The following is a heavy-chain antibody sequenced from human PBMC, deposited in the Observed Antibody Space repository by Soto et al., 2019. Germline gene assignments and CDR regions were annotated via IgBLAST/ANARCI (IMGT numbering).Heavy chain of an antibody. Sequence: GGSLRLSCAASGFTFSSYAMHWVRQAPGKGLEWVAVISYDGSNKYYADSVKGRFTISRDNSKNTLYLQMNSLRAEDTAVYYCARENTYYDILTGYYRIGYYYSSMDVWGEGTTVTVSS. CDR1: GFTFSSYA. CDR2: ISYDGSNK. D-gene: IGHD3-9*01. V-gene: IGHV3-30-3*01. J-gene: IGHJ6*04. CDR3: ARENTYYDILTGYYRIGYYYSSMDV.